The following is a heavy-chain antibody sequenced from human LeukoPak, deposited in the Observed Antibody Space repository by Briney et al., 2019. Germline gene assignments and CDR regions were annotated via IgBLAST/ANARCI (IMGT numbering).Heavy chain of an antibody. D-gene: IGHD1-7*01. V-gene: IGHV3-23*01. CDR2: ISTSGGDT. CDR3: AKGGNFAPLDY. Sequence: GESLKISCAASGFTFSNSAMTWVRQAPGKGLEWVSAISTSGGDTIYTDSVKDRFTISRDNSKNTLYLQMNSLRAEDTAVYYCAKGGNFAPLDYWGQGTLVTVS. CDR1: GFTFSNSA. J-gene: IGHJ4*02.